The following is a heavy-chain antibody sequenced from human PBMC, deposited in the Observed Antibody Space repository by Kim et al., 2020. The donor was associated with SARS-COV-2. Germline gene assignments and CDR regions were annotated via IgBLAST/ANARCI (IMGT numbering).Heavy chain of an antibody. J-gene: IGHJ4*02. V-gene: IGHV6-1*01. CDR3: ARSFSGTYNS. D-gene: IGHD2-15*01. CDR2: YK. Sequence: YKDYAVYVKSRITITPDTSKNQFSLQLSSVSPEDTAIYYCARSFSGTYNSWGQGTLVTVSS.